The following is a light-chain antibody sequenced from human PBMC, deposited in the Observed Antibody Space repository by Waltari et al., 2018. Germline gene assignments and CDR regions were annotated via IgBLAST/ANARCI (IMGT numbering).Light chain of an antibody. CDR1: SSDVGSYNR. CDR3: SSYTSSSTYV. J-gene: IGLJ1*01. CDR2: EVS. V-gene: IGLV2-18*02. Sequence: QSALTQPPSVSGSPGQSVTISCTGTSSDVGSYNRVSEYQQPPGTDPKPMLYEVSKRPSGFPDRFSGSKYGNTASLTISGLQAEDVADYYCSSYTSSSTYVFGTGTKVTVL.